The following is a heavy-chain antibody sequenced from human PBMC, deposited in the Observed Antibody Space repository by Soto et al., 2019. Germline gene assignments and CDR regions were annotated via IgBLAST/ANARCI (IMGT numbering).Heavy chain of an antibody. V-gene: IGHV1-2*02. CDR1: GYSFSDYF. J-gene: IGHJ6*02. Sequence: QVQLVQSGAEVKKSGASVKVSCKPSGYSFSDYFIQWVRQAPGQGLEWVGWINPKTASTNYEQEFQGRVSLTWDTSSTTAYVELTRLRPDDTAVYYCARIKWGLNYYNGMDVWGQGTTVIVSS. CDR3: ARIKWGLNYYNGMDV. D-gene: IGHD1-26*01. CDR2: INPKTAST.